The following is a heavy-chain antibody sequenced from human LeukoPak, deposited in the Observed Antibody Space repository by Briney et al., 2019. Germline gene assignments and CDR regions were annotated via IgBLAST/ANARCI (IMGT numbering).Heavy chain of an antibody. CDR1: GFTFSSYW. CDR3: ARIGVVVVTAIVTIDAFDI. V-gene: IGHV3-7*01. Sequence: GGSLRLSCAASGFTFSSYWMSWVRQAPGKGLEWVANIKQDGSEKYYVDSVKDRFTISRDNAKNSLYLQMNSLRAEDTAVYYCARIGVVVVTAIVTIDAFDIWGQGTMVTVSS. J-gene: IGHJ3*02. CDR2: IKQDGSEK. D-gene: IGHD2-21*02.